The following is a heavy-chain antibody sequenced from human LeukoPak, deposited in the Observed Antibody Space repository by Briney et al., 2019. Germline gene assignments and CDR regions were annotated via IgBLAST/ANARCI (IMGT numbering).Heavy chain of an antibody. V-gene: IGHV3-33*01. CDR2: IWYDGRNK. D-gene: IGHD3-3*01. Sequence: VESGGGVVQPGRSLKLPCAASGFSFSTYGMHWVRQAPGKGLEWVAVIWYDGRNKYYADSVKGRFSVSRDNSNNTLDLQMNSLRDEDTAVYYCARGGLGYYDVNWFDPWGQGTLVVVSS. CDR1: GFSFSTYG. J-gene: IGHJ5*02. CDR3: ARGGLGYYDVNWFDP.